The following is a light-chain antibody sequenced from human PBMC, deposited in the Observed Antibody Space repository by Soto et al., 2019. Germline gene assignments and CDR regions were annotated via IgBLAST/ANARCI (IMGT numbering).Light chain of an antibody. CDR1: SSDVGAYNY. CDR2: DVT. Sequence: QSALTQPRSVSGSPGQSVSISCTGTSSDVGAYNYVSWYQHHPDKAPKLMIYDVTKRPSGVPDRFSASKSGNTASLTISGLQAEDEADYYCCSYAGTYRIGVFGGGTKLTVL. CDR3: CSYAGTYRIGV. V-gene: IGLV2-11*01. J-gene: IGLJ3*02.